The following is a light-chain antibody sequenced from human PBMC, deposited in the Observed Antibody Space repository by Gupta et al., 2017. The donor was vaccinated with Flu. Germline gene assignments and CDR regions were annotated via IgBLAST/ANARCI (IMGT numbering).Light chain of an antibody. CDR1: QSVRRF. J-gene: IGKJ4*01. CDR2: EAS. CDR3: QQRSNSPRT. V-gene: IGKV3-11*01. Sequence: VLTQSPAILSLSPGESATLSCRASQSVRRFLAWYQQKPGQAPRLLTYEASSRAMGIPPRFSGRGSGTDFNLTISSLETGDVAVYYCQQRSNSPRTFGEGTKVEIK.